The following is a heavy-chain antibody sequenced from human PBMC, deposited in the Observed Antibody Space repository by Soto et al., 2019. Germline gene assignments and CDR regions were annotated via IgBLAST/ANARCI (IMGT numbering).Heavy chain of an antibody. V-gene: IGHV1-18*01. CDR3: ARDQLVVAAPHDYYMDV. D-gene: IGHD2-15*01. J-gene: IGHJ6*03. CDR1: GYTFTTYG. CDR2: ISTYRGNT. Sequence: VASVKVSCKASGYTFTTYGISWVRQAPGQGLEWMGWISTYRGNTNYAQNLQGRVSMTTDTSTSTAYMELRGLRSDDTAVYYCARDQLVVAAPHDYYMDVWGKGTTVTVSS.